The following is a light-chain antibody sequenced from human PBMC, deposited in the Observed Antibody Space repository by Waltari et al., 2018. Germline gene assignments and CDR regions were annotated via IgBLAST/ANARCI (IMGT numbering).Light chain of an antibody. CDR1: QSVSSSY. J-gene: IGKJ4*01. CDR2: GAS. CDR3: QQYGSSTGLT. V-gene: IGKV3-20*01. Sequence: EIALTQSPGTLSLSPGDRATLSCRANQSVSSSYLAWYQQKPGQAPMPLLYGASSRATGIPDRFSGSGSGTDFTLTISRLEPEDVAMFYCQQYGSSTGLTFGGGTKVEIK.